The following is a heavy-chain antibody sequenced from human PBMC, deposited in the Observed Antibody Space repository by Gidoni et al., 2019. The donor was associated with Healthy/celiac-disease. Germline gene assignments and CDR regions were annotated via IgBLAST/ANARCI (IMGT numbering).Heavy chain of an antibody. CDR2: IKSKTDGGTT. CDR3: TTDPPYVVVVAASQNDAFDI. Sequence: EVQLVESGRGLVKPGGSLRLSCAASGFTFSNAWMSWVRQAPGKGLEWVGRIKSKTDGGTTDYAAPVKGRFTISRDDSKNTLYLQMNSLKTEDTAVYYCTTDPPYVVVVAASQNDAFDIWGQGTMVTVSS. D-gene: IGHD2-15*01. J-gene: IGHJ3*02. V-gene: IGHV3-15*01. CDR1: GFTFSNAW.